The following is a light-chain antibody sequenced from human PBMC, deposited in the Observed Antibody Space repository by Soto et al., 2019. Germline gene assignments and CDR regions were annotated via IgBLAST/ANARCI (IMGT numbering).Light chain of an antibody. CDR1: QSVSSY. CDR3: HQYGISPPT. Sequence: EIVLTQSPATLSLSPGERATLSCRASQSVSSYLAWYQQKPGQAPRLLIYSASLKPAGIPDRFSGSGSATDFTLTISSLEPEDFAVFYCHQYGISPPTFGPGTKVDIK. V-gene: IGKV3-20*01. CDR2: SAS. J-gene: IGKJ1*01.